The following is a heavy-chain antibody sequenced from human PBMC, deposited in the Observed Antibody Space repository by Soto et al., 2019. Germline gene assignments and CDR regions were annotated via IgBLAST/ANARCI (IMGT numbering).Heavy chain of an antibody. CDR3: AGLWSGPPRRYDSSAYYRREHY. V-gene: IGHV4-39*01. CDR1: GVSISSNSFY. J-gene: IGHJ4*02. Sequence: SETLSLTCTVSGVSISSNSFYWVWIRQPPGKGLEWIGSIYYSGTTYYNPSLKSRVTISVDTSKNQLSLKLSSVTAADTAAFYCAGLWSGPPRRYDSSAYYRREHYWGQGSLVTVSS. CDR2: IYYSGTT. D-gene: IGHD3-22*01.